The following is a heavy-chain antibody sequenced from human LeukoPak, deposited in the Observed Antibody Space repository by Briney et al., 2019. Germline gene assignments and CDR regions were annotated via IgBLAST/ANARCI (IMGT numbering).Heavy chain of an antibody. CDR2: MKEDGSDV. CDR3: AKGGAVGDRFES. V-gene: IGHV3-7*01. Sequence: GGSLRLSCTAYGFSFDRQTMSWVRQAPGKGLEWVAKMKEDGSDVYYGDSVRGRFTVSRDNAKDSLFLQMNSLRADDTAVYYCAKGGAVGDRFESWGQGTQVTVSS. CDR1: GFSFDRQT. J-gene: IGHJ5*01. D-gene: IGHD2-21*02.